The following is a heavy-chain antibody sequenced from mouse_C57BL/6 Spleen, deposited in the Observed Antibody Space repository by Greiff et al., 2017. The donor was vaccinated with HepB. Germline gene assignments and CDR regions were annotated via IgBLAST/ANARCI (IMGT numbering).Heavy chain of an antibody. Sequence: EVMLVESGEGLVKPGGSLKLSCAASGFTFSSYAMSWVRQTPEKRLEWVAYISSGGDYIYYADTVKGRFTISRDNARNTLYLQMSSLKSEDTAMYYCTRDCPDYYGSSWYFDVWGTGTTVTVSS. J-gene: IGHJ1*03. V-gene: IGHV5-9-1*02. D-gene: IGHD1-1*01. CDR1: GFTFSSYA. CDR2: ISSGGDYI. CDR3: TRDCPDYYGSSWYFDV.